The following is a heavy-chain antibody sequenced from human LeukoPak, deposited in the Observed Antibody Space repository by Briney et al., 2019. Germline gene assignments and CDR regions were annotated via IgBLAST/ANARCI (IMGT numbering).Heavy chain of an antibody. D-gene: IGHD5-12*01. Sequence: GESLKIFCKGSGYRFTDYWIAWVRQMPGKGLEWMGIVYPSNSETRYSPSFQGQVTISADKSISTGYLQWSSLKASDTAMYFCARHRYSGSDTQGFDYWGQGTLATVSS. J-gene: IGHJ4*02. CDR2: VYPSNSET. V-gene: IGHV5-51*01. CDR1: GYRFTDYW. CDR3: ARHRYSGSDTQGFDY.